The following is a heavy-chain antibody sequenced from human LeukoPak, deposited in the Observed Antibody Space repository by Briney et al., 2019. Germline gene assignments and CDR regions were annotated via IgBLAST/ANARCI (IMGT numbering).Heavy chain of an antibody. CDR3: ARATPAIVVVVSRHHDAFDI. J-gene: IGHJ3*02. CDR1: GGSISSYY. Sequence: PSETLSLTCTVSGGSISSYYCSWIRQPAGKGLEWIGRIYTIGSTNYNRSLKSRVTMPVDTPKNQFSLKRSAWTPTDPPGDYCARATPAIVVVVSRHHDAFDIWGQGTMVSVSS. CDR2: IYTIGST. D-gene: IGHD2-15*01. V-gene: IGHV4-4*07.